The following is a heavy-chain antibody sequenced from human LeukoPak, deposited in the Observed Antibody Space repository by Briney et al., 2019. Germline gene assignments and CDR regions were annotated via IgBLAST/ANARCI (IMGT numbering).Heavy chain of an antibody. Sequence: GGSLRLSCAASGFTFSSYAMSWVCHAPGKGLEWVSSISGGGGNTYYADSVKGRFTISRDNSKNTLYLQINSLRAEDTAVYYCTKDASYNYNYFDYWGQGTLVTVSS. V-gene: IGHV3-23*01. D-gene: IGHD1-20*01. CDR3: TKDASYNYNYFDY. J-gene: IGHJ4*02. CDR2: ISGGGGNT. CDR1: GFTFSSYA.